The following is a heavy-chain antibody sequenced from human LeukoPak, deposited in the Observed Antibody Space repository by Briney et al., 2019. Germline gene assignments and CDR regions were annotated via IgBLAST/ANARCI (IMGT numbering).Heavy chain of an antibody. CDR2: ISNSGYTI. V-gene: IGHV3-11*04. D-gene: IGHD6-19*01. J-gene: IGHJ3*02. CDR1: GFTFSDDY. Sequence: GGSLRLSCAASGFTFSDDYMSWIRQAPGKGLEWVSYISNSGYTIYYADSVKGRFTISRDNAENSLYLQMNSLRAEDTAVYYCARDREQWLHGGAFDIWGQGTMVTVSS. CDR3: ARDREQWLHGGAFDI.